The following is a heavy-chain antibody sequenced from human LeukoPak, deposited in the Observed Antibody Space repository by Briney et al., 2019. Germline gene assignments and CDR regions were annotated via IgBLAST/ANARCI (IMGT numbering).Heavy chain of an antibody. J-gene: IGHJ5*02. CDR1: GFTFSSYW. CDR2: IKSDGSST. V-gene: IGHV3-74*01. CDR3: AKSDWFDP. Sequence: GGSLRLSCAASGFTFSSYWMHWVRQGPGKGLVWDARIKSDGSSTYYADSVKGRFTISRDNAKNTLYLQMNSLRAEDTAVYYCAKSDWFDPWGQGTLVTVSS.